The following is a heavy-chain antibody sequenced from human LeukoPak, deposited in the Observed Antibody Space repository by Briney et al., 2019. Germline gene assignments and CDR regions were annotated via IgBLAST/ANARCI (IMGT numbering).Heavy chain of an antibody. CDR2: ISYDGSNK. J-gene: IGHJ4*02. CDR3: AIGDGLGELSSSLDY. V-gene: IGHV3-30*04. Sequence: GGSLRLSCVASGLTFSTYTMHWVRQAPGKGLEWVAVISYDGSNKYYADSVKGRFTISRDNSKNTLFLQMYSLRAEDTAVYYCAIGDGLGELSSSLDYWGQGTLVTVSS. CDR1: GLTFSTYT. D-gene: IGHD3-16*02.